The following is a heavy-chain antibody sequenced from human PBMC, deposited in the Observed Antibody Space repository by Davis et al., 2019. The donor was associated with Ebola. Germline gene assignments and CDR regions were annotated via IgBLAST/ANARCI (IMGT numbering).Heavy chain of an antibody. J-gene: IGHJ6*02. CDR3: ARGGRDGYNYYYYYYGMDV. V-gene: IGHV4-34*01. CDR2: INHSGST. Sequence: MPSETLSLTCAVSGGSVSGYYWSWIRQPPGKGLEWIGEINHSGSTNYNPSLTSRVTISVDTSKNQFSLKLSSVTAADTAVYYCARGGRDGYNYYYYYYGMDVWGQGTTVTVSS. CDR1: GGSVSGYY. D-gene: IGHD5-24*01.